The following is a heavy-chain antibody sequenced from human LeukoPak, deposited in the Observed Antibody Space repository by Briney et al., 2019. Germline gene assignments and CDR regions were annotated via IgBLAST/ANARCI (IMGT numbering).Heavy chain of an antibody. CDR3: AKEDIVATIRPLDY. Sequence: GRSLRLSCAASGFTFSSYAMHWVRQAPGKGLEWVAVISYDGSNKYYADSVKGRFTISRDNSKNTLYLQMNSLRAEDTAVYYCAKEDIVATIRPLDYWGQGTLVTVSS. J-gene: IGHJ4*02. D-gene: IGHD5-12*01. CDR1: GFTFSSYA. CDR2: ISYDGSNK. V-gene: IGHV3-30*04.